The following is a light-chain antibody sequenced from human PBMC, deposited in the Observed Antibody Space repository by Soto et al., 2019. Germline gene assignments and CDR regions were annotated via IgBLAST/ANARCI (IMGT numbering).Light chain of an antibody. CDR2: NND. Sequence: QSVLTQPPSASGTPGQRVTISCSGSSSNIGSHFVNWYQQLPGTAPKLLMYNNDQRPSGVPDRFSGSKSGTSASLAISGLQSDDKADYHCATWDDSLNGLVFGGGTKLTVL. J-gene: IGLJ3*02. CDR3: ATWDDSLNGLV. V-gene: IGLV1-44*01. CDR1: SSNIGSHF.